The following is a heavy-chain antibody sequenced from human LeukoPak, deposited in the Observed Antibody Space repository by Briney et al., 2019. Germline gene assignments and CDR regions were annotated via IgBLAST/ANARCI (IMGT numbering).Heavy chain of an antibody. V-gene: IGHV4-4*07. D-gene: IGHD6-13*01. J-gene: IGHJ4*02. CDR3: ARVYTGIAEYYFDY. CDR1: GGSISSYY. CDR2: IYTSGST. Sequence: SETLSLTCTVSGGSISSYYWSWIRQPAGKGLEWIGRIYTSGSTNYNPSLKSRVTMSVDTSKNQFSLKLSSVTAADTAVYYCARVYTGIAEYYFDYWGQGTLVTVSS.